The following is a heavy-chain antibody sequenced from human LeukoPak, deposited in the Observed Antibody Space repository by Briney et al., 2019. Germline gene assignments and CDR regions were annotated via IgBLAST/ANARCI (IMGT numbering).Heavy chain of an antibody. Sequence: GGSLRLSCAAPGFSFSDYAMHWVRQAPGKGLEWVAVISYDGGNKYFADSVKGRFTISRDKSKNTLYLQMNSLTAEDTAVYYCARDPYNYDRSGYKLDSYFDYWGQGTLVTVSS. J-gene: IGHJ4*02. CDR3: ARDPYNYDRSGYKLDSYFDY. CDR2: ISYDGGNK. V-gene: IGHV3-30*04. CDR1: GFSFSDYA. D-gene: IGHD3-22*01.